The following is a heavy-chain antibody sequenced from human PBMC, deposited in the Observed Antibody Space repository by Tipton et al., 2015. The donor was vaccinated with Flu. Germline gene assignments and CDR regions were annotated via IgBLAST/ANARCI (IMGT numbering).Heavy chain of an antibody. CDR1: GGSISSYY. D-gene: IGHD3-10*01. Sequence: TLSLTCTVSGGSISSYYWSWIRQPAGKGLEWIGRIYTSGSAIHNPSLKSRVTMSVDTSKNQFSLKLSSVTAADTAVYYCARASGSGTYVIFDYWGQGTLVTVSS. CDR2: IYTSGSA. J-gene: IGHJ4*02. CDR3: ARASGSGTYVIFDY. V-gene: IGHV4-4*07.